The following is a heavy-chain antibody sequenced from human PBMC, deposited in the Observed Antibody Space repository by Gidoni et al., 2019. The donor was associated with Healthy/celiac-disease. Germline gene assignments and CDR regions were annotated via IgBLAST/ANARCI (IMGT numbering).Heavy chain of an antibody. CDR1: GFSPRNARMG. J-gene: IGHJ2*01. CDR3: ARIRAVTTDWYFDL. Sequence: QVTLKESGPVLVKPTETPTLTCTVSGFSPRNARMGVGWVRQPPGKALEWLAHIFSNDEKSYSPSLKSRLTITKDTSKSQVVLTMTNMDPVDTATYSCARIRAVTTDWYFDLWGRGTLVTVSS. D-gene: IGHD4-4*01. V-gene: IGHV2-26*01. CDR2: IFSNDEK.